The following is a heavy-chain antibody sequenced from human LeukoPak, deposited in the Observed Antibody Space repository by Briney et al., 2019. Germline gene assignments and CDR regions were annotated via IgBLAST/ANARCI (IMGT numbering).Heavy chain of an antibody. J-gene: IGHJ4*02. CDR3: TRSDYSTYFNY. D-gene: IGHD2-15*01. Sequence: SETLSLTCTVSGGSITDYYWIWIRQPPGKGLEYIGYIYYSGATNYNPSLKSRVTISVDTSKNQFSLNLRSVTAADTAVYYCTRSDYSTYFNYWGPGTLVTVSS. CDR1: GGSITDYY. CDR2: IYYSGAT. V-gene: IGHV4-59*01.